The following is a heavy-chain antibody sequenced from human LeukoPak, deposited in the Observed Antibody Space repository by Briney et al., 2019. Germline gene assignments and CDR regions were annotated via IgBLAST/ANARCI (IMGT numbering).Heavy chain of an antibody. CDR1: GFTFDDYA. CDR3: AKDNDFWSGYYDY. D-gene: IGHD3-3*01. Sequence: GGSLRLSCAASGFTFDDYAMHWVRHAPGKGLEWVSGISWNSGSIGYADSVKGRFTISRDNAKNSLYLQMNSLRAEDTALYYCAKDNDFWSGYYDYWGQGTLVTVSS. CDR2: ISWNSGSI. V-gene: IGHV3-9*01. J-gene: IGHJ4*02.